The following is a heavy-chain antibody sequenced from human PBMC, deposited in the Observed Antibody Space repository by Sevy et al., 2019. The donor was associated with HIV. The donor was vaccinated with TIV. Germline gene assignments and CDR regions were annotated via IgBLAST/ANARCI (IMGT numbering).Heavy chain of an antibody. J-gene: IGHJ4*02. D-gene: IGHD1-26*01. CDR2: IKPDGSDK. CDR1: GFSFSAYW. Sequence: GGSLRLSCAASGFSFSAYWMNWVRQAPGKGLEWVANIKPDGSDKHDVDSAEGRFTISRDNAKNSLYLQMNSLRVEDTAMYYCAQGTFGRFDSWGQGTLVTVSS. V-gene: IGHV3-7*01. CDR3: AQGTFGRFDS.